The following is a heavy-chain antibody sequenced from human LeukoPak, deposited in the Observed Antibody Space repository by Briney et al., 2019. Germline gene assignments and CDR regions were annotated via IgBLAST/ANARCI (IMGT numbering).Heavy chain of an antibody. D-gene: IGHD2-15*01. CDR2: ITSSGRNI. Sequence: KPGGSLRLSCAASGFTFSSYGMNWVRQAPGKGLEWVSSITSSGRNIYYADSLKGRFTISRDNAKNSLYLQMNSLRAEDTAVYYCARGGFRFFAHWGQGTLVTVSS. CDR3: ARGGFRFFAH. CDR1: GFTFSSYG. V-gene: IGHV3-21*01. J-gene: IGHJ5*02.